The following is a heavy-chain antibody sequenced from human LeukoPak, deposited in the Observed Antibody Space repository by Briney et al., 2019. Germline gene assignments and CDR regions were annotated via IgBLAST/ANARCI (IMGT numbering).Heavy chain of an antibody. Sequence: SETLSLTCTVSGGSIRSYYWSWIRQPPGKGLEWIGYIYYSGSTNYNPSLKSRVSISVDTSKNQFSLKLSSVTAADTAVYYCARTGSTVTMLYPFDHWGQGTLGTVSS. CDR3: ARTGSTVTMLYPFDH. D-gene: IGHD4-17*01. V-gene: IGHV4-59*01. CDR1: GGSIRSYY. CDR2: IYYSGST. J-gene: IGHJ4*02.